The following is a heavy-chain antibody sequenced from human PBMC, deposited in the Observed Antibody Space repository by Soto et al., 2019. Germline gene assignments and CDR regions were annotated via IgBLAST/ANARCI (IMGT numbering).Heavy chain of an antibody. Sequence: VQLVESGGGVVQPGGSLRLSCATSGFLFSGYAMHWVRQTPGKGLVWVSHINPDGSITNYADSAKGRFTISRDNAKNTLFLQMNNLRAENTSVYFCARDIGYGGNWGQGTLVTVSS. CDR2: INPDGSIT. J-gene: IGHJ4*02. V-gene: IGHV3-74*01. CDR3: ARDIGYGGN. CDR1: GFLFSGYA. D-gene: IGHD3-16*01.